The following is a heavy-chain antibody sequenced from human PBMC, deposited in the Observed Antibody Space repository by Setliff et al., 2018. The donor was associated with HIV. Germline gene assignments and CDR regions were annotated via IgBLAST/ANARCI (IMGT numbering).Heavy chain of an antibody. D-gene: IGHD6-13*01. CDR1: GDSINNYY. CDR3: ARGGRRSTWYLRGWYFDY. J-gene: IGHJ4*02. Sequence: SETLSLTCTVSGDSINNYYWSWIRQPPGKGLEWIGYVYSTGSTNSKSSLKSRVTISVDTSKNQFSLRLTSVTAADTAVYYCARGGRRSTWYLRGWYFDYWGQGTLVTVSS. V-gene: IGHV4-59*12. CDR2: VYSTGST.